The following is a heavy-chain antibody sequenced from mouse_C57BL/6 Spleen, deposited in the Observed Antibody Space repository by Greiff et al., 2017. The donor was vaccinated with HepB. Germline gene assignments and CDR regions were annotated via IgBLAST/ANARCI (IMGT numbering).Heavy chain of an antibody. CDR3: ASLLPYYFDY. V-gene: IGHV3-6*01. Sequence: VQLQQSGPGLVKPSQSLSLTCSVTGYSITSGYYWNWIRQFPGNKLEWMGYISYDGSNNYNPSLKNRISITRDTSKNQFFLKLNSVTTEDTATYYCASLLPYYFDYWGQGTTLTVSS. CDR1: GYSITSGYY. J-gene: IGHJ2*01. CDR2: ISYDGSN. D-gene: IGHD2-10*01.